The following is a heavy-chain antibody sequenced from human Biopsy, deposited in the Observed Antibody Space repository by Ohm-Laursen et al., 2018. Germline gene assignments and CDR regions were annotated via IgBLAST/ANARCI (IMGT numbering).Heavy chain of an antibody. J-gene: IGHJ4*02. V-gene: IGHV1-24*01. CDR2: FDPEDDRR. Sequence: ASVKVSCKVSGSRLTEVSMHWLRQAPGKGLEWMGGFDPEDDRRMDAQKFQGRLTMSADTSTDTAYMELVSLRSEDTAIYYCASLNYYDSSAPIDTIYFFEYWGQGTLVSVSS. D-gene: IGHD3-22*01. CDR3: ASLNYYDSSAPIDTIYFFEY. CDR1: GSRLTEVS.